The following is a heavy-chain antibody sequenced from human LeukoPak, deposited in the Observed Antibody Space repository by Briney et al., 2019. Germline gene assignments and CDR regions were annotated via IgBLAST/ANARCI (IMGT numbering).Heavy chain of an antibody. D-gene: IGHD5-18*01. V-gene: IGHV4-59*01. Sequence: SETLSPTRTVSGGSISSYYWSWIRQPPGKGLEWIGYIYYSGSTNYNPSLKSRVTISVDTSKNQFSLKLSSVTAADTAVYYCAREGGYSEALLYYYGMDVWGQGTTVTVSS. J-gene: IGHJ6*02. CDR3: AREGGYSEALLYYYGMDV. CDR1: GGSISSYY. CDR2: IYYSGST.